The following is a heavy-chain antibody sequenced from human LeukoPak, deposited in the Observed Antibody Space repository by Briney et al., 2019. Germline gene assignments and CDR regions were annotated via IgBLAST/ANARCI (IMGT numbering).Heavy chain of an antibody. CDR1: GVSISSYY. CDR3: ARGGVDYYDSSETTRFDP. V-gene: IGHV4-4*07. Sequence: PSVTLSLTCTVSGVSISSYYWSWLRQPAGKGLEWLGRIYTSGSTNYNPSLKSRVTISVDTSKNQFSLKLSSVTAADTAVYYCARGGVDYYDSSETTRFDPWGQGTLVTASS. D-gene: IGHD3-22*01. CDR2: IYTSGST. J-gene: IGHJ5*02.